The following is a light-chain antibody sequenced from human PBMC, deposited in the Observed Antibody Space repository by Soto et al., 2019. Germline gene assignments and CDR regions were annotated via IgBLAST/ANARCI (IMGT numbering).Light chain of an antibody. CDR3: QQCRNWPLT. J-gene: IGKJ4*01. CDR2: DAS. Sequence: EIVMTQSPATLSVSPGEGATLSCKASQNVYNNLAWYQQRPGQPPRLLIYDASTRATGISARFSGSGYGTEFTLTISSLQSEVFAVYFCQQCRNWPLTFGGETKV. V-gene: IGKV3-15*01. CDR1: QNVYNN.